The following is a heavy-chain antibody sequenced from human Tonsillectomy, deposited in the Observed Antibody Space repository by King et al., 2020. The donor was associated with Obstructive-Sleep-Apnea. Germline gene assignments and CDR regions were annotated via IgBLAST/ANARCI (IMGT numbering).Heavy chain of an antibody. D-gene: IGHD3-10*01. CDR2: IDTIGNT. Sequence: VQLVESGGGLVQPGGSLRLSGTASGFTFSSYDLHWVRQTTGKGLDWVAAIDTIGNTYYPDSAKGRFTISRESGKNSLYLQMNSLRAGDTAVYFCAREAAGRGFTYFDYWGQGTQVTVSS. V-gene: IGHV3-13*01. J-gene: IGHJ4*02. CDR1: GFTFSSYD. CDR3: AREAAGRGFTYFDY.